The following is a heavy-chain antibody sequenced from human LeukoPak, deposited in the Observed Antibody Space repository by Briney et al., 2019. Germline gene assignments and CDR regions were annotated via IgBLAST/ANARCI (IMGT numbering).Heavy chain of an antibody. V-gene: IGHV1-2*06. D-gene: IGHD3-22*01. CDR1: GYTFTGYY. CDR2: INPNSGGT. CDR3: ARGVYYDSSGYDY. Sequence: VSVKVSCKASGYTFTGYYMHWVRQAPGQGLEWMGRINPNSGGTNYAQKFQGRVTMTRDTSISTAYMELSRLRSDDTAVYYCARGVYYDSSGYDYWGQGTLVTVSS. J-gene: IGHJ4*02.